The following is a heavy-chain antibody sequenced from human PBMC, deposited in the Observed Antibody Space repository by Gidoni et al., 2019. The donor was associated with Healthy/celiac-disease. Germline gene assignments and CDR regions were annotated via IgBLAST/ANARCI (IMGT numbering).Heavy chain of an antibody. V-gene: IGHV3-48*03. J-gene: IGHJ6*02. Sequence: EVQLVESGGGLVQPGGSLRLSCAASGFTFSSYEMNWVRQAPGKGLEWVSYISSSGSTIYYADSVKGRFTISRDNAKNSLYLQMNSLRAEDTAVYYCARDCRYTQGTWATHCYYGMDVWGQGTTVTVSS. CDR1: GFTFSSYE. CDR3: ARDCRYTQGTWATHCYYGMDV. D-gene: IGHD1-1*01. CDR2: ISSSGSTI.